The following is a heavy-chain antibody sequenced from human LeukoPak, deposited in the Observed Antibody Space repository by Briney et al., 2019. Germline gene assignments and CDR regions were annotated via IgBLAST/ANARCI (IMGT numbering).Heavy chain of an antibody. CDR3: ARTPDSGTYYNAWFDP. J-gene: IGHJ5*02. CDR1: GGSIGSGDYY. V-gene: IGHV4-30-4*01. Sequence: SETLSLTCTVSGGSIGSGDYYWSWIRQPPGKGLEWIGYIYYSGSTYYNPSLKSRVIISVDTSKNQFSLKMSSVIAADTAVYYCARTPDSGTYYNAWFDPWGQGTLVTVSS. CDR2: IYYSGST. D-gene: IGHD3-10*01.